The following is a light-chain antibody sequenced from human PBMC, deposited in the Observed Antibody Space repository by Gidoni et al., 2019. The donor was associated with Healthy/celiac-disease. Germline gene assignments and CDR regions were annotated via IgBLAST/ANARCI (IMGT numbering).Light chain of an antibody. CDR1: SSDVGSYNR. CDR2: EVS. Sequence: QSALTQPPSVSGSPGQSVTISCTGTSSDVGSYNRVSWYQQPPGTAPKLMIYEVSNRPSGVPDRFSGSKSGNTASLTISGLQAEDEADYYCSSYTSSSILVFGTGTKVTVL. V-gene: IGLV2-18*02. CDR3: SSYTSSSILV. J-gene: IGLJ1*01.